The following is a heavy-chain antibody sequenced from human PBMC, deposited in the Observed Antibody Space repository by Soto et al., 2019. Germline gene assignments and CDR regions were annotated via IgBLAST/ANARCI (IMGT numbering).Heavy chain of an antibody. J-gene: IGHJ5*02. CDR1: GGSISRSTYY. CDR3: ARQVPAAIRLGWFDP. D-gene: IGHD2-2*02. V-gene: IGHV4-39*01. Sequence: AETLSLTCTVSGGSISRSTYYWGWIRQPPGKGLEWIGSIYYSGSTYYRPSLKSRVTISVGTSKNQFSLKLSSVTAADTAVYYCARQVPAAIRLGWFDPWGQGTLVTVSS. CDR2: IYYSGST.